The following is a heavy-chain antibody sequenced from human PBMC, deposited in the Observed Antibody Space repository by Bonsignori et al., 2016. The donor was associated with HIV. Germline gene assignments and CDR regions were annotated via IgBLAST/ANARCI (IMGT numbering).Heavy chain of an antibody. Sequence: VRQAPGKGLEWVAFIRYDGSNKYYADSVKGRFTISRDNSKNTLYLQMNSLRAEDTAVYYCAKDNGGDGGGYYYYYYYYMDVWGKGTTVTVSS. CDR3: AKDNGGDGGGYYYYYYYYMDV. D-gene: IGHD2-8*01. CDR2: IRYDGSNK. J-gene: IGHJ6*03. V-gene: IGHV3-30*02.